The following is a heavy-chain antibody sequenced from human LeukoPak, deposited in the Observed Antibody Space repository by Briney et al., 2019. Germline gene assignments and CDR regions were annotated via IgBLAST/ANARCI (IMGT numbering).Heavy chain of an antibody. CDR3: ARRGHFHAFDF. Sequence: SETLSLTCTVSGDSVSNTNYYWVWIRQPPGQGLECIGKIYYSGRTNYNPSLKSRVTISVDTSKNQFSLHLSSVTAADTAVYYCARRGHFHAFDFWGQGTLVTVSS. CDR2: IYYSGRT. CDR1: GDSVSNTNYY. V-gene: IGHV4-39*01. J-gene: IGHJ3*01.